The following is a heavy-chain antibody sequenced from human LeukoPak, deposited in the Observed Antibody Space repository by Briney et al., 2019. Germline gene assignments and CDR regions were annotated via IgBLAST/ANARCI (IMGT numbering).Heavy chain of an antibody. CDR2: IYYSGST. V-gene: IGHV4-59*01. J-gene: IGHJ4*02. CDR1: GVSIGSYY. D-gene: IGHD3-9*01. CDR3: ARDLTSFDY. Sequence: SETLSLTCTVSGVSIGSYYWTWIRQPPGKGLEWIEYIYYSGSTNYNPSLKSRVTISVDTSKNQLSLKLTSVTAADTAVYYCARDLTSFDYWGQGTLVTVSS.